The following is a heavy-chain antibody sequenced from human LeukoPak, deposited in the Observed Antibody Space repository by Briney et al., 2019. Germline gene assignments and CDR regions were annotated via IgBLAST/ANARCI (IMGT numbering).Heavy chain of an antibody. V-gene: IGHV3-73*01. CDR3: ARGIKTHYYDSSGYYMDV. CDR2: IRSKANSYAT. CDR1: GFTFSGSA. Sequence: GGSLRLSCAASGFTFSGSAMHWVRQASGKGLEWVGRIRSKANSYATAYAASVKGRFTISRDNAKNSLYLQMNSLRAEDTAVYYCARGIKTHYYDSSGYYMDVWGKGTTVTVSS. D-gene: IGHD3-22*01. J-gene: IGHJ6*03.